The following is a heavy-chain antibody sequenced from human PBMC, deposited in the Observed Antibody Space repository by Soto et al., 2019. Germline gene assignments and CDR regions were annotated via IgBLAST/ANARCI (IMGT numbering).Heavy chain of an antibody. V-gene: IGHV3-9*01. D-gene: IGHD3-22*01. CDR2: LTWNGEII. CDR1: GFTFDDYA. Sequence: EVQLVESGGALVQPGRSLRLSCVASGFTFDDYAIHWVRQTPGKGLEWVSGLTWNGEIIGYADSVKGRFPISRDNAKNSLYLEMNSLRVEDTALYYCVKDSESSGYLTHLDYWGQGTLVTVSS. J-gene: IGHJ4*02. CDR3: VKDSESSGYLTHLDY.